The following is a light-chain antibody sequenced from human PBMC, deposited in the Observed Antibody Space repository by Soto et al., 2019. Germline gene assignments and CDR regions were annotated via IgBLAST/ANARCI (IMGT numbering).Light chain of an antibody. Sequence: QSVLTQPPSVSAAPGQQVTISCSGSSSNIGNNYVSWYQQAPGAAPKLLIYDNDKRPSEIPDRFTGSKSGTSATLDITGLQTGDEADYFCGTWDSNLRGAYVFGAGTKVTVL. V-gene: IGLV1-51*01. J-gene: IGLJ1*01. CDR1: SSNIGNNY. CDR3: GTWDSNLRGAYV. CDR2: DND.